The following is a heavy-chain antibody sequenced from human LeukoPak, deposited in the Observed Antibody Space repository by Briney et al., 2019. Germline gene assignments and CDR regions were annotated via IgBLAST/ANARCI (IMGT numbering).Heavy chain of an antibody. CDR1: GYSISSGYY. Sequence: SETLSLTCAVSGYSISSGYYWGWIRQPPGKGLEWIGSIYHSGSTYYNPPLKSRVTISVDTSKNQFSLKLSSVTAADTAVYYCARDRGVPAAITAFDIWGQGTMVTVSS. CDR2: IYHSGST. V-gene: IGHV4-38-2*02. J-gene: IGHJ3*02. D-gene: IGHD2-2*02. CDR3: ARDRGVPAAITAFDI.